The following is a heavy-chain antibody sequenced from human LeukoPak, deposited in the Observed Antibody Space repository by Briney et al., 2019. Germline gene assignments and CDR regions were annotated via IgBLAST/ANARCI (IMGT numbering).Heavy chain of an antibody. Sequence: GGSLRLSCAASGFTFSDYGIHWVRQAPGKGLEWVAVISYDGGNKYYADSVKGRFTISRDNSKNTLYLQMNSLRAEDTAVYYCARGSGWTFDIWGQGTMVTVSS. CDR2: ISYDGGNK. V-gene: IGHV3-30*03. CDR3: ARGSGWTFDI. CDR1: GFTFSDYG. J-gene: IGHJ3*02. D-gene: IGHD3-10*01.